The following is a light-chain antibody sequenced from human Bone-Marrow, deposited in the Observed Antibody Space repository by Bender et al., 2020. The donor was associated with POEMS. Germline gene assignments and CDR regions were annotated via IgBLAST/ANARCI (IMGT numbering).Light chain of an antibody. J-gene: IGLJ3*02. CDR2: DGS. V-gene: IGLV2-14*01. Sequence: QSALTQPASVSGSPGQSITISCTGTSSDVGAYNSVSWYQQYPGKAPKLIIYDGSARPSGVSNRFSGSKSGNTASLTISGLQAEDEADYYCSAYTGSSTWVFGGGTKLTVL. CDR3: SAYTGSSTWV. CDR1: SSDVGAYNS.